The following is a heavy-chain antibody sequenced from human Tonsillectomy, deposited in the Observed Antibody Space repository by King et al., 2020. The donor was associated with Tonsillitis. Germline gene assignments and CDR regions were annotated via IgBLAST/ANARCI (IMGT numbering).Heavy chain of an antibody. D-gene: IGHD3-22*01. CDR1: GFTFSSYW. V-gene: IGHV3-7*03. Sequence: VQLVESGGGLVQPGGSLRLSCAASGFTFSSYWMSWVRQAPGKGLEWVANIKQDGSEKYYVDSVKGRFTISRDNAKNSLYLQMNSLRAEDTAVYHCARVPSSGYYYYYYYYMDVWGKGTTVTVSS. CDR2: IKQDGSEK. J-gene: IGHJ6*03. CDR3: ARVPSSGYYYYYYYYMDV.